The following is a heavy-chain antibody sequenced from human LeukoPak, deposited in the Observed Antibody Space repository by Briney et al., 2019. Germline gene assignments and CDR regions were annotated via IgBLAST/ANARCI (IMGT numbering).Heavy chain of an antibody. V-gene: IGHV3-21*01. CDR2: ISSSSSYI. D-gene: IGHD2-2*01. Sequence: GGSLRLSCAASGFTFSSYSMNWVRQAPGKGLEWVSSISSSSSYIYYADSVKGRFTISRDNAKNSLYLQMNSLRAEDTAVYYWARFVVVQADQGGFDNWGQETLLTASP. CDR1: GFTFSSYS. J-gene: IGHJ4*02. CDR3: ARFVVVQADQGGFDN.